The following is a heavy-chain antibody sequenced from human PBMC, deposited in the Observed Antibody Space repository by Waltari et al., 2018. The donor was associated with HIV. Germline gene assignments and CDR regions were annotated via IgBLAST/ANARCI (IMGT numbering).Heavy chain of an antibody. D-gene: IGHD6-19*01. V-gene: IGHV3-33*08. CDR1: GFTFSSSA. CDR3: ARQDYSSSSGYYLGLDY. CDR2: IWYDGSNK. Sequence: QVQLVESGGGVVQPGRSLRLSCAASGFTFSSSAMQWGRQAPDKGLEWVAAIWYDGSNKNYAESVKGRFTISRDNSKNTLYLHMDYLRPEDTAMYYCARQDYSSSSGYYLGLDYWGQGTLVTVSS. J-gene: IGHJ4*02.